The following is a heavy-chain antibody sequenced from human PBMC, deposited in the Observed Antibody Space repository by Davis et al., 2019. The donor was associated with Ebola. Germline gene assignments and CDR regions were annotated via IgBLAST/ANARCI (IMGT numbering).Heavy chain of an antibody. Sequence: GESLKIPCKGSGYSFTSYWISWVRQMPGKGLEWMGRIDPSDSYTNYSPSFQGHVNIPADKSISTAYLQWSSLKASDTAMYYCAISSDCSGGSCYSGWFDPWGQGTLVTVSS. CDR3: AISSDCSGGSCYSGWFDP. V-gene: IGHV5-10-1*01. J-gene: IGHJ5*02. D-gene: IGHD2-15*01. CDR2: IDPSDSYT. CDR1: GYSFTSYW.